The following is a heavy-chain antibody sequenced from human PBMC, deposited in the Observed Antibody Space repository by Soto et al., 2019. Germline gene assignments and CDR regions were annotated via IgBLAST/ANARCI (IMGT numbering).Heavy chain of an antibody. V-gene: IGHV4-34*01. D-gene: IGHD6-19*01. CDR2: INHSGST. CDR3: ARRQWLVTFDY. Sequence: SETLSLTCAVYGGPFSGYYWSSIRQRPGKGLEWIGEINHSGSTHYNPSLQSRVTISVDTSKNQFSLKLSSVTAADTAVYYCARRQWLVTFDYWGQGALVNVAS. J-gene: IGHJ4*02. CDR1: GGPFSGYY.